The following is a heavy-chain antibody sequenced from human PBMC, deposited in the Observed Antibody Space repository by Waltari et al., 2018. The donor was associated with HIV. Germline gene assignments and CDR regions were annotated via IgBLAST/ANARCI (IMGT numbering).Heavy chain of an antibody. J-gene: IGHJ5*02. CDR3: ASAFYFGTPPVT. D-gene: IGHD3-16*01. V-gene: IGHV3-23*04. CDR1: GFTFSTYA. CDR2: ISGSGLTS. Sequence: VQLVESGGGLVQTGGSLRLSCAASGFTFSTYAMNWLRQAPGKGLEWVSIISGSGLTSYYAESVGGRFTISRDNVKNTLYLEMNNLRADDTAIYYCASAFYFGTPPVTWGRGTLVTVSS.